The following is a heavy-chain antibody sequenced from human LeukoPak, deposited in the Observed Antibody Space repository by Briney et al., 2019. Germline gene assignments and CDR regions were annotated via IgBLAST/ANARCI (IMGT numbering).Heavy chain of an antibody. D-gene: IGHD3-10*01. CDR3: ARRDYGSGYYYYMDV. CDR1: GGSFSGYY. CDR2: IHPSGRT. Sequence: SETLSLTCAVYGGSFSGYYWSWIRQPPGKGLEWIGEIHPSGRTNYNPSLKSRLTISVDTSKSQFSLDLSSVTAADTAVYYCARRDYGSGYYYYMDVWGKGTMVTISS. V-gene: IGHV4-34*01. J-gene: IGHJ6*03.